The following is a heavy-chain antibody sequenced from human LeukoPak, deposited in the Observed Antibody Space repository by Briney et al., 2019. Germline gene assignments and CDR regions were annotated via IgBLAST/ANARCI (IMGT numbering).Heavy chain of an antibody. J-gene: IGHJ5*02. Sequence: GGSLRLSCAASGFTFSSYSMNWVRQAPGKGLEWVSSISSSSSYIYYADSVKGRFTISRDNAKNSLYLQMNSLRAEDTAVYYCARAGITGTTDWFDPWGQGTLVTVSS. D-gene: IGHD1-7*01. CDR1: GFTFSSYS. CDR3: ARAGITGTTDWFDP. V-gene: IGHV3-21*01. CDR2: ISSSSSYI.